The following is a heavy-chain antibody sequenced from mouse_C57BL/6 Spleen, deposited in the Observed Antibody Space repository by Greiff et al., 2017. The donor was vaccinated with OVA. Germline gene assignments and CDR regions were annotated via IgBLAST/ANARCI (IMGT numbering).Heavy chain of an antibody. D-gene: IGHD1-1*01. J-gene: IGHJ2*01. V-gene: IGHV1-7*01. Sequence: QVQLKESGADLAKPGASVKLSCKASGYTFTSYWMHWVKQRPGQGLEWIGYINPSSGYTKYNQKFKDKATLTADKSSSTAYMQLSSLTYEDSAVYYCAIYYGSSYFDYRGQGTTLTVSS. CDR3: AIYYGSSYFDY. CDR2: INPSSGYT. CDR1: GYTFTSYW.